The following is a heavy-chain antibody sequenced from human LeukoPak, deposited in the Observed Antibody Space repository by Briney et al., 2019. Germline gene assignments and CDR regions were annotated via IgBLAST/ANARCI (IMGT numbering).Heavy chain of an antibody. CDR3: ARDKYSYGSSNGGYDY. D-gene: IGHD5-18*01. Sequence: GGSLRLSCAASGFTFSSYWMSWVRQAPGKGLKWVANIKQDGSEKYYVDSVKGRFTISRDNAKNSLYLQMNSLRAEDTAVYYCARDKYSYGSSNGGYDYWGQGTLVTVSS. V-gene: IGHV3-7*01. CDR2: IKQDGSEK. CDR1: GFTFSSYW. J-gene: IGHJ4*02.